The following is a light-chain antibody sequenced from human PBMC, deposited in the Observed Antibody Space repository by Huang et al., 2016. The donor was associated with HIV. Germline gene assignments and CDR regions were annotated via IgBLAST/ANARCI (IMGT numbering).Light chain of an antibody. CDR2: GAS. Sequence: EIVMTQSPATLSVSPGERATLSCMASQNIGDNLTLYQHKPGQAHRLIIYGASTTAIGIRPRFRGSGTGTELALTLSGLGSEDFAVYYCQQFNNWPPRFTFGPGTTVDVK. CDR1: QNIGDN. V-gene: IGKV3-15*01. J-gene: IGKJ3*01. CDR3: QQFNNWPPRFT.